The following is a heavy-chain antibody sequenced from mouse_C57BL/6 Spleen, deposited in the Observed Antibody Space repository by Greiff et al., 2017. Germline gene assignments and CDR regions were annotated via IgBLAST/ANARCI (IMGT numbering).Heavy chain of an antibody. D-gene: IGHD1-1*01. V-gene: IGHV1-50*01. CDR3: ARGITTVVAVYDIDY. CDR2: IDPSDSYT. CDR1: GYTFTSYW. Sequence: QVQLQQPGAELVKPGASVKLSCKASGYTFTSYWMQWVKQRPGQGLEWIGEIDPSDSYTNYNQKFKGKATLTVDTSSSTAYMQLSSRTSEDSAVYYCARGITTVVAVYDIDYWGQGTTLTVSS. J-gene: IGHJ2*01.